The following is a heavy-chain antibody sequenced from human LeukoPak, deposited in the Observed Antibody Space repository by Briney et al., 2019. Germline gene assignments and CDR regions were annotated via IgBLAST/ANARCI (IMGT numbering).Heavy chain of an antibody. V-gene: IGHV3-23*01. CDR2: ISGSGDST. CDR1: GFTFSTYG. Sequence: GGSLRLSCVASGFTFSTYGMSWVRQAPGKGLEWVSTISGSGDSTYYADSVKGRFTISRDNSKNTLYLQMNSLRAEDTAVYYCARVEASGYDYGAFDYWGQGTLVTVSS. D-gene: IGHD5-12*01. J-gene: IGHJ4*02. CDR3: ARVEASGYDYGAFDY.